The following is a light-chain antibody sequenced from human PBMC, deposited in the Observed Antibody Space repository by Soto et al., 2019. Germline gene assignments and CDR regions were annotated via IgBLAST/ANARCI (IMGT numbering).Light chain of an antibody. J-gene: IGLJ3*02. CDR3: AAWDDSLNALV. CDR2: YDD. CDR1: AFNIGKNA. V-gene: IGLV1-36*01. Sequence: QLVLTQPPSVSEAPRQRATISCSGNAFNIGKNAVNWYQQVPGKAPKLLISYDDLKPSGVSDRFSGSRSGTSAYLAISGLQSEDEADYYCAAWDDSLNALVFGGGTQLTVL.